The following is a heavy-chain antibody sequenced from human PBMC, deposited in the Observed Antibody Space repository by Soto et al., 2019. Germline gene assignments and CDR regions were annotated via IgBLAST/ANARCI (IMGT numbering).Heavy chain of an antibody. CDR1: GGSISSYY. CDR3: AREGTMVREYYYYGMDV. V-gene: IGHV4-4*07. CDR2: IYTSGST. Sequence: SETLSLTCTVAGGSISSYYWSWIRQPAGKGLEWIGRIYTSGSTNYNPSLKSRVTMSVDTSKNQFSLKLSSVTAADTAVYYCAREGTMVREYYYYGMDVWGQGTTVTVSS. D-gene: IGHD3-10*01. J-gene: IGHJ6*02.